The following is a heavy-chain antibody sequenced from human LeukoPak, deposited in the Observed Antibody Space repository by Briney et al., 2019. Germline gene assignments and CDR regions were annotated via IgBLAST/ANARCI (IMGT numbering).Heavy chain of an antibody. CDR3: ARARGSSTSIASNWFDP. CDR1: GGSISSSNW. J-gene: IGHJ5*02. CDR2: IYHSGST. D-gene: IGHD2-2*01. Sequence: SETLSLTCAVSGGSISSSNWWGWVRQPPGKGLEWIGEIYHSGSTNYNPSLKSRVTISVDKSKDQFSLKLSSVTAADTAVYYCARARGSSTSIASNWFDPWGQGTLVTVSS. V-gene: IGHV4-4*02.